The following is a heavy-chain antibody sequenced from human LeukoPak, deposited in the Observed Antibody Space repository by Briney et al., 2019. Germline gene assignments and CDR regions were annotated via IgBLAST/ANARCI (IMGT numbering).Heavy chain of an antibody. CDR2: IYYSGST. D-gene: IGHD5-24*01. Sequence: SETLSLTCTVSGGSISSYYWGWIRQPPGKGLEWIGYIYYSGSTNYNPSLKSRVTISVDTSKNQFSLKLSSVTAADTAVYYCARQEDGYNPFDYWGQGTLVTVSS. CDR1: GGSISSYY. CDR3: ARQEDGYNPFDY. J-gene: IGHJ4*02. V-gene: IGHV4-59*08.